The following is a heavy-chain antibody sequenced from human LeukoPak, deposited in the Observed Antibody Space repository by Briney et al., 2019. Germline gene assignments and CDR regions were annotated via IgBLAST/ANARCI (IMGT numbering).Heavy chain of an antibody. J-gene: IGHJ4*02. CDR3: ARDLNWETY. CDR2: IKPDGSEI. V-gene: IGHV3-7*01. D-gene: IGHD7-27*01. Sequence: GGSLRLSCAASGFTFTRYWMTWVRQAPGKGLEWVANIKPDGSEIYYEDSVKDRFIISRDNAENSLFLQMNNLRAEDTAVYYCARDLNWETYWGQGTLVSVSS. CDR1: GFTFTRYW.